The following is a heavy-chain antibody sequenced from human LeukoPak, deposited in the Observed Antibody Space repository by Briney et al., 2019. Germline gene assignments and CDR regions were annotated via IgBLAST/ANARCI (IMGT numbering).Heavy chain of an antibody. D-gene: IGHD4-17*01. CDR1: GGSISSYY. Sequence: PSETLSLTCTVSGGSISSYYWGWIRQPPGKGLEWIGSIYYSGSTYYNPSLKSRVTISVDTSKNQFSLKLSSVTAADTAVYYCARDPYYGDYVGAFDIWGQGTMVTVSS. CDR3: ARDPYYGDYVGAFDI. J-gene: IGHJ3*02. V-gene: IGHV4-39*07. CDR2: IYYSGST.